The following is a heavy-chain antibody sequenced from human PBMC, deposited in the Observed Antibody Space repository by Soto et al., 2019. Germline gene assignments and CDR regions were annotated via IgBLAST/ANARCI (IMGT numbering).Heavy chain of an antibody. CDR2: IYDTGTT. Sequence: LSLTCNVSGGSINYYYWMWIRQPPGKGLEWIGYIYDTGTTNYNPSLKSRVTMSVDTSKSQFSLNLISVTAADTAVYYCSRGRGGHFDSWGQGTLVTVSS. CDR3: SRGRGGHFDS. V-gene: IGHV4-59*01. D-gene: IGHD3-10*01. CDR1: GGSINYYY. J-gene: IGHJ4*02.